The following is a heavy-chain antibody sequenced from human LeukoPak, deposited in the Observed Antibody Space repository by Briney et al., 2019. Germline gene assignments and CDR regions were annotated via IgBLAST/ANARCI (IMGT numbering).Heavy chain of an antibody. CDR2: ISYDGSSK. CDR1: GFTXSRHS. V-gene: IGHV3-30-3*01. Sequence: LSCVAXGFTXSRHSIHWVGQAPGKGVDWVAFISYDGSSKYYADSVKGRFTISRDNSKNTLYLQMNSLRAEDTALYYCARDGLDYFGMDVWGQGTTVTVSS. J-gene: IGHJ6*02. CDR3: ARDGLDYFGMDV.